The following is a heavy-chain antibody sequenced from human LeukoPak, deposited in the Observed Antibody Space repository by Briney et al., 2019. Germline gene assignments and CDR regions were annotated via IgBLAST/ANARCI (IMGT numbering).Heavy chain of an antibody. CDR1: GYTFTSYG. D-gene: IGHD3-16*01. V-gene: IGHV1-18*01. J-gene: IGHJ5*02. CDR3: ARVPSVWGSYYWFDP. CDR2: ISAYNGNA. Sequence: ASVKVSCKASGYTFTSYGISWVRQAPGQGLEWMGWISAYNGNANYAQKLQGRVTMTTDTSTSTAYMELRSLRSDDTAVYYCARVPSVWGSYYWFDPWGQGTLVTVSS.